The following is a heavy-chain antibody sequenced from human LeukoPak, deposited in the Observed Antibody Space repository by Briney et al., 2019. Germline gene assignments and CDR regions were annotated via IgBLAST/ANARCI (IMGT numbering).Heavy chain of an antibody. D-gene: IGHD3-22*01. J-gene: IGHJ4*02. CDR3: ARDRYYYDSSGYLRGDY. V-gene: IGHV4-30-2*01. Sequence: PSETLSLTCTVSGGSISSGGYYWSWIRQPPGKGLEWIGYIYHSGSTYYNPSLKSRVTISVDRSKNQFSLKLSSVTAADTAVYYCARDRYYYDSSGYLRGDYWGQGTLVTVSS. CDR1: GGSISSGGYY. CDR2: IYHSGST.